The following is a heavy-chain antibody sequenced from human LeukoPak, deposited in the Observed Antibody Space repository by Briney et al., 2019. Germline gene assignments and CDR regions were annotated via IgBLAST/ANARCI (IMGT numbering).Heavy chain of an antibody. CDR3: ARVGIADAFDI. CDR1: GGSISSYY. D-gene: IGHD6-13*01. J-gene: IGHJ3*02. Sequence: SETLSLTCTVSGGSISSYYWSWIRQPPGKGLEWIGYIYYSGSTNYNPSLKSRITISVDTSKNQFSLKLSSVTAAGTAVYYCARVGIADAFDIWGQGTMVTVSS. V-gene: IGHV4-59*01. CDR2: IYYSGST.